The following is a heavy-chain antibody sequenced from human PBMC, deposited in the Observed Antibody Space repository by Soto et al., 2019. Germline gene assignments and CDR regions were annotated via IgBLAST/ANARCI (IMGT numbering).Heavy chain of an antibody. V-gene: IGHV1-69*01. CDR3: ARSSKLTGTRD. Sequence: QVQLVQSGAEVKRPGSSVKVSCKACGGTFSSHIISWVRQAPGQGLEWMGGIIPLFSTTNYAQKFQGRVTITADESTSTAYMELNSLRSEDTAVYYCARSSKLTGTRDWGQGTLVTVSS. D-gene: IGHD1-7*01. CDR2: IIPLFSTT. J-gene: IGHJ4*02. CDR1: GGTFSSHI.